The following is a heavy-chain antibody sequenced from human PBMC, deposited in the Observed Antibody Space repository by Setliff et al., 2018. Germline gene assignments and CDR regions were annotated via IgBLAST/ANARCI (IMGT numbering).Heavy chain of an antibody. J-gene: IGHJ4*02. CDR2: INPNSGGT. CDR3: ARRRYYYDSSGYRWGGFYFDY. CDR1: GYTFTGYY. Sequence: GASVKVSCKASGYTFTGYYMHWVRQAPGQGLEWMGWINPNSGGTNYAQKFQGWVTMTRGTSISTAYMELSRLRSDDTAVYYCARRRYYYDSSGYRWGGFYFDYWGQGTLVTVSS. D-gene: IGHD3-22*01. V-gene: IGHV1-2*04.